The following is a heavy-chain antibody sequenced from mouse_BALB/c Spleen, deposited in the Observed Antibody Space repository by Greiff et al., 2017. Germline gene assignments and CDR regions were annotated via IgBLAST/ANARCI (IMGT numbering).Heavy chain of an antibody. CDR2: IDPETGGT. CDR1: GYTFTDYE. Sequence: QVQLKQSGAELVRPGASVTLSCKASGYTFTDYEMHWVKQTPVHGLEWIGAIDPETGGTAYNQKFKGKATLTADKSSSTAYMELRSLTSEDSAVYYCTGGYSGYAMDYWGQGTSVTVSS. CDR3: TGGYSGYAMDY. D-gene: IGHD2-12*01. J-gene: IGHJ4*01. V-gene: IGHV1-15*01.